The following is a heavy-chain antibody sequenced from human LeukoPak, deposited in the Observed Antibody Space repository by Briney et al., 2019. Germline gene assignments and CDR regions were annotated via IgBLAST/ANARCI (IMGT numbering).Heavy chain of an antibody. V-gene: IGHV3-33*05. Sequence: GRSLRLSCAASGFTFSSYSMQWVRQTPGKGLEWVGIMSNSGENTFYGEAVKGRFTISRDNSQNTLYLQMNSLRAEDTAVYYCAELGITMIGGVWGKGTTVTISS. D-gene: IGHD3-10*02. CDR3: AELGITMIGGV. CDR1: GFTFSSYS. CDR2: MSNSGENT. J-gene: IGHJ6*04.